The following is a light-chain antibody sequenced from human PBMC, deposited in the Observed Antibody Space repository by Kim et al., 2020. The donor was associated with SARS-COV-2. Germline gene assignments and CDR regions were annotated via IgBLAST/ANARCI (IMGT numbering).Light chain of an antibody. CDR1: SSNIGRNT. CDR2: SNN. J-gene: IGLJ2*01. V-gene: IGLV1-44*01. CDR3: AAWDDSLNVVV. Sequence: QSVLTQPPSASGTPGQRVTISCSGSSSNIGRNTVNWYQHLPGTAPKLLIYSNNQRPSGVPDRFSGSKSGTSASLAISGLQSEDETDYFCAAWDDSLNVVVFGGGTQLTVL.